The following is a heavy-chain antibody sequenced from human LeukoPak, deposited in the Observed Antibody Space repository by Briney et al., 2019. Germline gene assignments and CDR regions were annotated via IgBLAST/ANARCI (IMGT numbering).Heavy chain of an antibody. D-gene: IGHD1-26*01. CDR3: ARDGYRGSYLRFDP. V-gene: IGHV3-21*01. Sequence: KPGGSLRLSCAASGFTFSSYSMNWVRQAPGKGLEWVSSISSSSSYIYYADSVKGRFTISRDNAKNSLYLQMNSLRAEDTAVYYCARDGYRGSYLRFDPWGQGTLVTVSP. J-gene: IGHJ5*02. CDR1: GFTFSSYS. CDR2: ISSSSSYI.